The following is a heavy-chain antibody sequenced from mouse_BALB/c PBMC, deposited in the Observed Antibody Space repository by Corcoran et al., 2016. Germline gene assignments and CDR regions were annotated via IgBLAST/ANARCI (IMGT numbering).Heavy chain of an antibody. CDR2: ISYDGSN. V-gene: IGHV3-6*02. D-gene: IGHD2-2*01. CDR3: ARDYGYDVRCAY. J-gene: IGHJ3*01. Sequence: DVQLQESGPGLVKPSQSLSLTCSVTGYSITSGYYWNWIRQFPGNKLEWMGYISYDGSNNYNPSLKNRISITRDKSKNQFFLKLNSVTTEDTATYYCARDYGYDVRCAYWGQGTLVTVSA. CDR1: GYSITSGYY.